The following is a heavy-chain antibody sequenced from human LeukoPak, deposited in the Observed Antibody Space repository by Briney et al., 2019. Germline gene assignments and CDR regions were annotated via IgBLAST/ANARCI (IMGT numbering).Heavy chain of an antibody. V-gene: IGHV4-59*01. D-gene: IGHD4-23*01. CDR2: IYYSGST. CDR3: ARSSTTVVTFPFDY. Sequence: SETLSLTCTVSGGSISSYYWSWIRQPPGKGLEWIGYIYYSGSTNYNPSLKSRVTISVDTSKNQFSLKLSSVTAADTAVYYCARSSTTVVTFPFDYRGQGTLVTVSS. J-gene: IGHJ4*02. CDR1: GGSISSYY.